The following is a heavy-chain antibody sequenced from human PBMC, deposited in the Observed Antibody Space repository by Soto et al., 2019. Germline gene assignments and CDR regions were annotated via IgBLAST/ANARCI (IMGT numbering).Heavy chain of an antibody. Sequence: EVQLVESGGGLVQPGGSLRLSCAASGFTFSSYWMTWVRQAPGKGLEWVANIKQDGSEKYYVDSVKGRFTISRDNAKASLFLQMNSLRAEDTAVYYCATPPSSSGWYSWGQGTLVTVSS. CDR2: IKQDGSEK. CDR1: GFTFSSYW. CDR3: ATPPSSSGWYS. J-gene: IGHJ4*02. V-gene: IGHV3-7*02. D-gene: IGHD6-13*01.